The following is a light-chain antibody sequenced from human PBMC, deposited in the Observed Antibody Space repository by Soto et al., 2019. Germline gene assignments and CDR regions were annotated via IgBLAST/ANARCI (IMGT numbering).Light chain of an antibody. V-gene: IGLV2-14*01. Sequence: QAVLTQPASVAGSPGQAITVSCTGTSSDIGGSTYVSWYQQHPGKAPRLIIYDVNNRPSGVAARFSASKSRNTASLTISGLQADDAADYYCTSYTRSGLYVLGPRTQVTVL. J-gene: IGLJ1*01. CDR2: DVN. CDR1: SSDIGGSTY. CDR3: TSYTRSGLYV.